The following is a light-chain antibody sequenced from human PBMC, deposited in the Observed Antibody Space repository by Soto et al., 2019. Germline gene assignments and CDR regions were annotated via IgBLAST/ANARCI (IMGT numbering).Light chain of an antibody. Sequence: QATATRSVSAWIRVTLSSRAIQSVIGRQLAWYQHKPGQAPRLLIYDASNRATGIPARFSGSGSGADFTLSIRRLEPEGFAVYSCQQYGSSPPRTFGQGTKVDIK. CDR2: DAS. V-gene: IGKV3-20*01. CDR3: QQYGSSPPRT. J-gene: IGKJ1*01. CDR1: QSVIGRQ.